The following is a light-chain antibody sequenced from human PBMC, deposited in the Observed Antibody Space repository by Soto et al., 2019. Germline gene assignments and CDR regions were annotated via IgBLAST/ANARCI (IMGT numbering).Light chain of an antibody. CDR2: LGS. V-gene: IGKV2-28*01. CDR1: QSLLHSDGYNY. CDR3: MQALQTPWT. J-gene: IGKJ1*01. Sequence: DLVMTQSPLSLPVTPGEPASISCRSSQSLLHSDGYNYLDWYLQKPGQSPQLLICLGSNRASGVPARFSGSGSGTDFTLTISRVEAGDVGLYYCMQALQTPWTFGQGTQVEGK.